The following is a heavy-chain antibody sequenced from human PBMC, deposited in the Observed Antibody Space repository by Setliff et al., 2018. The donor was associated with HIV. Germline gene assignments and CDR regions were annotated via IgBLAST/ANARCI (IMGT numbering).Heavy chain of an antibody. Sequence: SETLSLTCAVYTESLTRYDWAWIRQSPEKGLEWIGEIDDSGSIIYNPSLQSRVTMSVDTSKNQFSLKLTSVTAADTAVYYCARGGTSSNWFGPWGQGTLVTVSS. CDR1: TESLTRYD. V-gene: IGHV4-34*01. CDR3: ARGGTSSNWFGP. CDR2: IDDSGSI. J-gene: IGHJ5*02. D-gene: IGHD2-2*01.